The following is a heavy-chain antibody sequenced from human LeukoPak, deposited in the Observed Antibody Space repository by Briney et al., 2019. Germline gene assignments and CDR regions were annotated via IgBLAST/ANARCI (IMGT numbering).Heavy chain of an antibody. CDR1: GFTFSNAW. J-gene: IGHJ4*02. D-gene: IGHD4-23*01. V-gene: IGHV3-15*01. CDR2: IKSKTDGGTT. CDR3: TVYGGNSGFDY. Sequence: MSGGSLRLSCAASGFTFSNAWMSWVRQAPGKGLEWVGRIKSKTDGGTTDYAAPVKGRFTISRDDSKNTLYLQMNSLKTEDTAVYYCTVYGGNSGFDYWGQGTLVTVSS.